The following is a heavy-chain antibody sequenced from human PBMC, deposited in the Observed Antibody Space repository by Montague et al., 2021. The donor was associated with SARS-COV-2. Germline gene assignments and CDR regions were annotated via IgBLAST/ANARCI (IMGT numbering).Heavy chain of an antibody. CDR3: ATQLSSYCSTYKCYPYYFDV. J-gene: IGHJ4*02. CDR1: GGSISSPDYY. Sequence: SETRSLTCTVSGGSISSPDYYWGWIRQSPGKGLEWIGSISYAGRTYYNPSLRSRVTFSMDTSKNHFSLSLNSVTAADTAVYFCATQLSSYCSTYKCYPYYFDVWGQGALVAVSS. CDR2: ISYAGRT. D-gene: IGHD2-2*01. V-gene: IGHV4-39*01.